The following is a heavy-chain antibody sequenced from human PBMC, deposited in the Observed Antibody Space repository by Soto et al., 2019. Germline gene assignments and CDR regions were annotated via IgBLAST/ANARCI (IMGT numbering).Heavy chain of an antibody. D-gene: IGHD1-26*01. CDR3: ARDSGSYSFDY. Sequence: QVQLVQSGAEVKKPGASVKVSCKASGYTFTSYAMHWVRQAPGQRLEWMGWINAGNGNTKYSQRFQGRITFTRDTSARTVYMDLSSLRSEDTAVYYCARDSGSYSFDYWGQGTLVTVSS. CDR2: INAGNGNT. V-gene: IGHV1-3*01. CDR1: GYTFTSYA. J-gene: IGHJ4*02.